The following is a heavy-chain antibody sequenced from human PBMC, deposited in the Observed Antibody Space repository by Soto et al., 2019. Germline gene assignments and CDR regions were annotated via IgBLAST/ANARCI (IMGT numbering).Heavy chain of an antibody. CDR1: GFTFSSYA. CDR3: ASGDRSVRYYGSGSYYPFDY. D-gene: IGHD3-10*01. Sequence: GGSLRLSCAASGFTFSSYAMSWVRQAPGKGLEWVSAISGSGGSTYYADSVKGRFTISRDNSKNTLYLQMNSLRAEDTAVYYWASGDRSVRYYGSGSYYPFDYWGQGTLVTVSS. V-gene: IGHV3-23*01. J-gene: IGHJ4*02. CDR2: ISGSGGST.